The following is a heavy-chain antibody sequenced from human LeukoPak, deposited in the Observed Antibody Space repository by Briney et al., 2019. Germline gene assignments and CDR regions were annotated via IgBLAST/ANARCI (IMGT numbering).Heavy chain of an antibody. V-gene: IGHV4-31*03. D-gene: IGHD3-3*01. CDR2: ISYSGNT. CDR3: ARIAYDALDSYYYGMDV. Sequence: SQTLSLTCTVSGGTISSGPYYWIWICQHPGEGLEWIGYISYSGNTYYYPALNSRVTVSLDTSKTQFSLKLSSVTAADTAVYYCARIAYDALDSYYYGMDVWGQGTTVTVSS. CDR1: GGTISSGPYY. J-gene: IGHJ6*02.